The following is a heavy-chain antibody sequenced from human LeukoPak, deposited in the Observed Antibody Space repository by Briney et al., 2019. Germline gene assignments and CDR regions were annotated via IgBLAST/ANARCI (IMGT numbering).Heavy chain of an antibody. V-gene: IGHV4-31*03. CDR2: IYYSGST. CDR1: GGSISSGGYY. Sequence: PSETLSLTCTVSGGSISSGGYYWSWIRQHPGKGLEWIGYIYYSGSTYYNPSLKNRVTISVDTSKNQFSLKLSSVTAADTAVYYCAREVHSGYDVILDYWGQGTLVTVSS. J-gene: IGHJ4*02. CDR3: AREVHSGYDVILDY. D-gene: IGHD5-12*01.